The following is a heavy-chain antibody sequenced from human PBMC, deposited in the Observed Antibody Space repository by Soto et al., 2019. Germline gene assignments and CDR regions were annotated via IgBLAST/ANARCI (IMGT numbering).Heavy chain of an antibody. J-gene: IGHJ4*02. D-gene: IGHD5-12*01. CDR3: ASNYGGYVGHFDY. V-gene: IGHV3-30-3*01. Sequence: PGGSLRLSCAASGFTFSSYAMHWVRQAPGKGLEWVAVISYDGSNKYYADSVKGRFTISRDNSKNTLYLQMNSLRAEDTAVYYCASNYGGYVGHFDYWGQGTLVTVSS. CDR1: GFTFSSYA. CDR2: ISYDGSNK.